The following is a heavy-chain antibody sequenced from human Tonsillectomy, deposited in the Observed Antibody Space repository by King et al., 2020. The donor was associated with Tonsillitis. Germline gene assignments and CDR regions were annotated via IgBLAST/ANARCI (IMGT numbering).Heavy chain of an antibody. D-gene: IGHD2-8*02. Sequence: QLVQSGAEVKKPGESLKISCKGSGYRFNNFWIGWVRQMPGKGLEWMAFIYPGDSYTTYNPSFQGQVTLSVDKSVTTAYLPWSSLEASDTAMYYCVRGSGLRLLVYWYFDLWGRGTLVTVSS. CDR1: GYRFNNFW. V-gene: IGHV5-51*01. CDR3: VRGSGLRLLVYWYFDL. J-gene: IGHJ2*01. CDR2: IYPGDSYT.